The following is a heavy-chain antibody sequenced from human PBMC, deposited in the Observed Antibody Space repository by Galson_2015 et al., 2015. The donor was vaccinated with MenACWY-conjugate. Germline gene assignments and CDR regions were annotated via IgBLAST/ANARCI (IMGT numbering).Heavy chain of an antibody. CDR2: IYYSGST. CDR3: GKLGYYDSSGYYYATVSP. V-gene: IGHV4-39*07. J-gene: IGHJ4*02. D-gene: IGHD3-22*01. Sequence: ETLSLTCTVSGGSISSSSYYWGWIRQPPGKGLEWIGSIYYSGSTYYNPSLKSRVTISVDTSKNQFSLKLSSVTAADTAVYYCGKLGYYDSSGYYYATVSPWGQGTLVTVSS. CDR1: GGSISSSSYY.